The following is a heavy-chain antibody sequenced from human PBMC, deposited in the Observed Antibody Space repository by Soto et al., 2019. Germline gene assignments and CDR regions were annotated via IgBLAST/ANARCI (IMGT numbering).Heavy chain of an antibody. Sequence: QVHLVHAGAEAKKPGASVKIACKAPRCSFTDSFMHWVRQAPGRGLEWLGWINPTYGATHYGLSFQGRVTMTRDSFIITVDMDLSRLRSDDSAGYCCATNVPVARFDRLGQGTL. V-gene: IGHV1-2*02. D-gene: IGHD1-1*01. CDR3: ATNVPVARFDR. CDR2: INPTYGAT. CDR1: RCSFTDSF. J-gene: IGHJ5*02.